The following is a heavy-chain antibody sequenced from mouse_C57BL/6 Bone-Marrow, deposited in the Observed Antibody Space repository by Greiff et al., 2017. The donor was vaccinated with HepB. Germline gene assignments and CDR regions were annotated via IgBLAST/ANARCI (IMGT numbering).Heavy chain of an antibody. CDR3: TNGYHSNYLDY. D-gene: IGHD2-14*01. Sequence: EVQRVESGTVLARPGASVKMSCKTSGYTFTSYWMPWVKQRPGQGLEWIGAIYPGNRDTNYNQKFKGKAKLTAVTSASTAYMELSSLTNEDSAVYYCTNGYHSNYLDYWGQGTTLTVSS. V-gene: IGHV1-5*01. CDR1: GYTFTSYW. J-gene: IGHJ2*01. CDR2: IYPGNRDT.